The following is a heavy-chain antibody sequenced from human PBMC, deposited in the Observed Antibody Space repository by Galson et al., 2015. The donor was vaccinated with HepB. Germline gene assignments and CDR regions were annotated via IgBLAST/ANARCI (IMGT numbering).Heavy chain of an antibody. CDR1: GFTFSSYG. J-gene: IGHJ4*02. V-gene: IGHV3-33*01. CDR3: ARDDDTSGHSSHFGY. Sequence: SLRLSCAASGFTFSSYGMHWVRQAPGKGLEWVAAIQYDGSNKYYADSVTGRVNISRDNSKDTLYLQMNSLRAEDTAVYFCARDDDTSGHSSHFGYWGQGTLVTVSS. CDR2: IQYDGSNK. D-gene: IGHD3-22*01.